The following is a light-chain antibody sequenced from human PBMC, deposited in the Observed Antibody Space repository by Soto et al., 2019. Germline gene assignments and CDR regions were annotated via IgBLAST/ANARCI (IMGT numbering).Light chain of an antibody. CDR3: QQYDYRWT. CDR1: QSISDR. Sequence: EIVLTQSPGTLSLSPGERATLSCRASQSISDRLAWYHQRPGQAPRLLIYSASARATGVPARFIGSGSGTEFTLTIRSMRSEDFGVYDCQQYDYRWTFGQGTKVDIK. CDR2: SAS. V-gene: IGKV3-15*01. J-gene: IGKJ1*01.